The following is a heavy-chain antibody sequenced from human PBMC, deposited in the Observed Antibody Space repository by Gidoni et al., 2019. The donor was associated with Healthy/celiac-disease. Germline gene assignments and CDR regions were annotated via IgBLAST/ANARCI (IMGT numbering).Heavy chain of an antibody. CDR2: ISGSGANT. CDR3: AGRIAVAGYYYYGLNV. D-gene: IGHD6-19*01. J-gene: IGHJ6*02. V-gene: IGHV3-23*04. Sequence: EVQLVESGGGLVPPGGSLRLSCAASGFTFITYAMSWVRQAPGKGLEWVSAISGSGANTYYADSVKGRFTISRDNSKNTLYLQMNSLRAEDTAVYFCAGRIAVAGYYYYGLNVWGQGTTVTVSS. CDR1: GFTFITYA.